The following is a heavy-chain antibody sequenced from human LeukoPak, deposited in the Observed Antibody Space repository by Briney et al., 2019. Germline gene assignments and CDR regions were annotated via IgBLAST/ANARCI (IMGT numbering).Heavy chain of an antibody. CDR1: GSGFSFSNAW. D-gene: IGHD6-13*01. CDR2: IKSKGDGGTT. V-gene: IGHV3-15*01. CDR3: STDWYDY. J-gene: IGHJ4*02. Sequence: GGSLRLSCAASGSGFSFSNAWMTWVRQAPGKVLGWVGRIKSKGDGGTTDYAAPVKGRFTMSRDDSKSTLYLQMNSLKVEDTAIYYCSTDWYDYWGQGTLVPV.